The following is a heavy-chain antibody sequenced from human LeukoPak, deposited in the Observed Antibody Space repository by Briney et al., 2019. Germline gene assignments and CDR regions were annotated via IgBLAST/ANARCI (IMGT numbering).Heavy chain of an antibody. V-gene: IGHV3-23*01. D-gene: IGHD2-15*01. J-gene: IGHJ3*02. CDR1: GFTFSSEA. CDR2: ISPAGGTT. Sequence: GGSLRLSCAVSGFTFSSEAMGWVRQLPGGGLEWVSTISPAGGTTYYAESMKGRFTISRDNSKNTLYLQMNSLRAEDTAVYYCAKGRLVVAAMSAFDIWGQGTMVTVSS. CDR3: AKGRLVVAAMSAFDI.